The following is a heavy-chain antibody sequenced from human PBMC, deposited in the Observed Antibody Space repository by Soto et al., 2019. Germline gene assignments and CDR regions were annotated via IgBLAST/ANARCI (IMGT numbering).Heavy chain of an antibody. CDR2: IYHSGST. J-gene: IGHJ6*02. CDR3: ASSSLYGMAV. Sequence: SLTCTVSGGSISSYYWSWIRQPPGKGLEWIAYIYHSGSTNYNPSLKSRLIISIDTSKNQFSLKVGSVTAADTAVYYCASSSLYGMAVWRQGTTVTVSS. CDR1: GGSISSYY. V-gene: IGHV4-59*08.